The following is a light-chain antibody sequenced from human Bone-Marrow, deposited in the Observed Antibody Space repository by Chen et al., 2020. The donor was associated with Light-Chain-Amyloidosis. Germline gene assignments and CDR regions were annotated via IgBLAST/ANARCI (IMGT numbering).Light chain of an antibody. CDR3: QHYGTSPLT. J-gene: IGKJ4*01. CDR2: GSS. Sequence: EIVLTQSPGTLSLSPGEGANLSCRASQTISSNYLTWYQQKFGQAPRLLIYGSSSRATGIPDRFTGSGSGTDFTLTINRLEPEDFARYYCQHYGTSPLTFGGGTKVEIK. V-gene: IGKV3-20*01. CDR1: QTISSNY.